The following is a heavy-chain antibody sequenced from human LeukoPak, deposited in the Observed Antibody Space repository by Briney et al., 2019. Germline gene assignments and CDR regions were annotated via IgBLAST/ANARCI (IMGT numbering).Heavy chain of an antibody. Sequence: GGSLRLSCAASGFTFSTYSMNWVRQAPGKGLEWVGYISPTGSTMFYAGSVKGRFTISRDNADNSLYLQMKSLRVEDTAMYYCVRGGWRIIETGGDSWGQGTLVTVSS. J-gene: IGHJ4*02. CDR2: ISPTGSTM. CDR1: GFTFSTYS. CDR3: VRGGWRIIETGGDS. D-gene: IGHD2-15*01. V-gene: IGHV3-48*04.